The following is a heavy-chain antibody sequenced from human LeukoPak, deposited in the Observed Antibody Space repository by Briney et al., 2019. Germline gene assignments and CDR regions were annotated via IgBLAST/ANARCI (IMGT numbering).Heavy chain of an antibody. CDR2: IWSDGTDK. CDR3: AKDAQRGFDFSNSLES. V-gene: IGHV3-33*06. CDR1: GFTFSHYG. D-gene: IGHD4-11*01. J-gene: IGHJ4*02. Sequence: GGSLRLSCATSGFTFSHYGMHWVRQAPGKGLEWVAVIWSDGTDKYYADSVKGRFTISRDNSKNTLYLQMNSLRVEHTAGYYCAKDAQRGFDFSNSLESWGQGTMVTVSS.